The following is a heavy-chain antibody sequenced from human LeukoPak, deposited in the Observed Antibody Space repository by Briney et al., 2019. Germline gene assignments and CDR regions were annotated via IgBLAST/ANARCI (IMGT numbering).Heavy chain of an antibody. Sequence: PGGSPRLSCAASGFTFSSYAMHWVRQAPGKGLEWVAVISYDGSNKYYADSVKGRFTISRDNSKNTLYLQMNSLRAEDTAVYYCARDRIHCSGGSCYSGWFDPWGQGTLVTVSS. D-gene: IGHD2-15*01. CDR1: GFTFSSYA. CDR2: ISYDGSNK. V-gene: IGHV3-30*04. CDR3: ARDRIHCSGGSCYSGWFDP. J-gene: IGHJ5*02.